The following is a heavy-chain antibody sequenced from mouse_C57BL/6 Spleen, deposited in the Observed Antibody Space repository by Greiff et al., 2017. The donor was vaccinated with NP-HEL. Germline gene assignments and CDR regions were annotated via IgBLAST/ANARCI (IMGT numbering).Heavy chain of an antibody. CDR1: GFSFNTYA. V-gene: IGHV10-1*01. J-gene: IGHJ3*01. D-gene: IGHD1-1*01. CDR2: IRSKSNNYAT. Sequence: EVKLVASGGGLVQPKGSLKLSCAASGFSFNTYAMNWVRQAPGKGLEWVARIRSKSNNYATYYADSVKDRFTISRDDSESMLYLQMNNLKTEDTAMYYCVQDYGSSFAYWGQGTLVTVSA. CDR3: VQDYGSSFAY.